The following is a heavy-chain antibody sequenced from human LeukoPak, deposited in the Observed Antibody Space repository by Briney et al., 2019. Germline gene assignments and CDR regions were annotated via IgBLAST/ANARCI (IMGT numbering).Heavy chain of an antibody. D-gene: IGHD3-22*01. Sequence: SGTLSLTCAVSGGSISSSNWWSWVRQPPGKGLEWIGEIYHSGSTNYNPSLKSRVTISVDKSKNQFSLKLSSVTAADTAVYYCARAPLGYYYDSSGYYDYYYYMDVWGKGTTVTISS. CDR1: GGSISSSNW. CDR3: ARAPLGYYYDSSGYYDYYYYMDV. V-gene: IGHV4-4*02. J-gene: IGHJ6*03. CDR2: IYHSGST.